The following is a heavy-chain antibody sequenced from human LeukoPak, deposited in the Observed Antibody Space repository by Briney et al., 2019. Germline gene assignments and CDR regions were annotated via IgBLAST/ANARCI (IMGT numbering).Heavy chain of an antibody. CDR3: ARDLGAGGY. CDR1: GYTFTTYY. Sequence: GASVNVSRKASGYTFTTYYMNWVRQAPGQGLEWMGIINPSGGSTSYAQKFQGRVTVTRDTSTSTVYMELSSLRSEDTAVYYCARDLGAGGYWGQRTLVTVSS. D-gene: IGHD1-26*01. J-gene: IGHJ4*02. V-gene: IGHV1-46*01. CDR2: INPSGGST.